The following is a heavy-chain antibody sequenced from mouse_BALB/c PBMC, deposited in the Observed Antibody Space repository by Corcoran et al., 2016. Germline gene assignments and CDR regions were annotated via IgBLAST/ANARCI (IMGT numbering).Heavy chain of an antibody. CDR2: IDPANGNT. Sequence: EVQLQQSGAELVKPGASVKLSCTASDFNIKDTYMHWVKQRPEQGLEWIGRIDPANGNTKYDPKFQGKATITADTSSNTAYLQLSSLTSEDTAVYYCARDYYGRSYAMDYWGQGTSVTVSS. CDR3: ARDYYGRSYAMDY. J-gene: IGHJ4*01. CDR1: DFNIKDTY. D-gene: IGHD1-1*01. V-gene: IGHV14-3*02.